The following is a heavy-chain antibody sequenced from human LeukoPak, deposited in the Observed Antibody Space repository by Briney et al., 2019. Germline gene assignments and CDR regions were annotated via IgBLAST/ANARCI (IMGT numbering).Heavy chain of an antibody. CDR3: ARAGIMITFGGVIVINWFDP. D-gene: IGHD3-16*02. J-gene: IGHJ5*02. CDR1: GYTFTSYG. V-gene: IGHV1-18*01. Sequence: ASVKVSCKASGYTFTSYGISWVRQAPGQGLEWMGWISAYNGNTNYAQKLQGRVTMTTDTSTSTAYMELRSLRSDDTAVCYCARAGIMITFGGVIVINWFDPWGQGTLVTVSS. CDR2: ISAYNGNT.